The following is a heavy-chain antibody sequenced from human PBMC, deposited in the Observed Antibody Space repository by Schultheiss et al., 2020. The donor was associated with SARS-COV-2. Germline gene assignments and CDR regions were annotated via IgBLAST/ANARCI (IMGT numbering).Heavy chain of an antibody. Sequence: GGSLRLSCAASGFIFSSYGMHWVRQAPGKGLEWVAVISYDGSNKYYADSVKGRFTISRDNSKNTLYLQMNSLRAEDTAVYYCARDRGTVTFDYWGQGTLVTVSS. D-gene: IGHD4-17*01. CDR3: ARDRGTVTFDY. CDR1: GFIFSSYG. J-gene: IGHJ4*02. CDR2: ISYDGSNK. V-gene: IGHV3-30*12.